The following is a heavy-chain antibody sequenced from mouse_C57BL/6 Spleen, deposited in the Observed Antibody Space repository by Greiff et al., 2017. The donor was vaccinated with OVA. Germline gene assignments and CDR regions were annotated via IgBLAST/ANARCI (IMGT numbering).Heavy chain of an antibody. CDR3: ARGDYDYDVRFDY. J-gene: IGHJ2*01. V-gene: IGHV1-42*01. D-gene: IGHD2-4*01. CDR1: GYSFTGYY. CDR2: INPSTGGT. Sequence: VQLKESGPELVKPGASVKISCKASGYSFTGYYMNWVKQSPEKSLEWIGEINPSTGGTTYNQKFKAKATLTVDKSSSTAYMQLKSLTSEDSAVYYCARGDYDYDVRFDYWGQGTTLTVSS.